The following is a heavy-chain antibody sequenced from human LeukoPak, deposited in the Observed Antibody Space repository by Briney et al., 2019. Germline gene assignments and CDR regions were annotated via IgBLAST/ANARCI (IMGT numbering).Heavy chain of an antibody. Sequence: SETLSLTCTVSGGSISSYYWSWTRQPPGKGLEWIGYIYYSGSTNYNPSLKSRVTISVDTSKNQFSLKLGSVTAADTAVYYCARLTLNWFDPWGQGTLVTVSS. J-gene: IGHJ5*02. V-gene: IGHV4-59*08. CDR2: IYYSGST. CDR1: GGSISSYY. CDR3: ARLTLNWFDP.